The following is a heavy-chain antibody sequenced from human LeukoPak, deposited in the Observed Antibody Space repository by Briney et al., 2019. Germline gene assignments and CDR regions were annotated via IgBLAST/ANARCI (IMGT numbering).Heavy chain of an antibody. Sequence: ASVKVSCKASGYTFTSYGISWVRQAPGQGLEWMGWISAYNGSTNYAQKLQGRVTMTTATSTSTAYTELRSLRSDDTAVDYCARDWGEGWISATGGDYWGQGTLVTVSS. J-gene: IGHJ4*02. V-gene: IGHV1-18*01. CDR3: ARDWGEGWISATGGDY. D-gene: IGHD3-16*01. CDR2: ISAYNGST. CDR1: GYTFTSYG.